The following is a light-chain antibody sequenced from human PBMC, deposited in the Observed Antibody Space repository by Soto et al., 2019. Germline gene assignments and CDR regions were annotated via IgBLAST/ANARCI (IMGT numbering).Light chain of an antibody. Sequence: DIQLTQSPSSLSASVGDRVTITCQASQDISNYLNWYQQKPGKAPQLLIYDASNLETGVPSRFSGSGSGTDFTFTISSLQPEDIATYYCQQYDNPPPTFGGGTKVEIK. CDR2: DAS. V-gene: IGKV1-33*01. J-gene: IGKJ4*01. CDR1: QDISNY. CDR3: QQYDNPPPT.